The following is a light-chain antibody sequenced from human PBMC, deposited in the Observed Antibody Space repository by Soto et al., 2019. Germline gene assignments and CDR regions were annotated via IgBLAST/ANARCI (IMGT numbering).Light chain of an antibody. CDR3: GTWDSSLSAVV. J-gene: IGLJ2*01. V-gene: IGLV1-51*01. Sequence: QSVLTQPPSVSAAPGQKVTISCSGSSSNIGNNYVSWYQQLPGTAPKLLIYDNNKRPSGIPDRFSGSKSGTSATLGITGLQTGYEADYYCGTWDSSLSAVVFGGGTKLTVL. CDR2: DNN. CDR1: SSNIGNNY.